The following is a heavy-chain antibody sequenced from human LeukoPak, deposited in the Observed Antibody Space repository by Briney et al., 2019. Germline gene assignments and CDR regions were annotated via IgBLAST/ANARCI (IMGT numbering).Heavy chain of an antibody. V-gene: IGHV3-21*04. Sequence: PGGSLRLSCAASGFTFSSYSMNWVRQAPGKGLEWVSSISSSSSYIYYADSVKGRFTISRDNAKNSLYLQMNSLRAEDTAVYYCARQGSSSAHFDYWGQGTLVTVSS. J-gene: IGHJ4*02. D-gene: IGHD6-6*01. CDR3: ARQGSSSAHFDY. CDR1: GFTFSSYS. CDR2: ISSSSSYI.